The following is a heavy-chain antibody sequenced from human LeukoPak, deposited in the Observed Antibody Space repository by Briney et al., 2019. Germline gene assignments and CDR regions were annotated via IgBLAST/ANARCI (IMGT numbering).Heavy chain of an antibody. J-gene: IGHJ4*02. CDR1: GFTFNSYE. CDR2: ISHDETYK. Sequence: GGSLRLSCAASGFTFNSYEMNWVRQAPGKGLEWVAVISHDETYKNYADSVKGRITISRDNSKNTLYLEMNSLRTEDTAVYYCARGYCSGGTCYFDYWGQGTLVTVSS. CDR3: ARGYCSGGTCYFDY. V-gene: IGHV3-30-3*01. D-gene: IGHD2-15*01.